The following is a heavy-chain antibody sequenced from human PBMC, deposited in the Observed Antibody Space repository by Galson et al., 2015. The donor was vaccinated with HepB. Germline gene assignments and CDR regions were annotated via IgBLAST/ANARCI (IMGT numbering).Heavy chain of an antibody. D-gene: IGHD4-23*01. V-gene: IGHV3-9*01. CDR3: AKAPYGGARYSYFAL. CDR2: ITSNSGTI. CDR1: GFTFGDYA. Sequence: SLRLSCAASGFTFGDYAMHWVRQVPGKGLEWVSGITSNSGTIDYADSVKGRFTISRDNAKNSLYLQMNSLRAEDAALYYCAKAPYGGARYSYFALWGRGTLVTVSS. J-gene: IGHJ2*01.